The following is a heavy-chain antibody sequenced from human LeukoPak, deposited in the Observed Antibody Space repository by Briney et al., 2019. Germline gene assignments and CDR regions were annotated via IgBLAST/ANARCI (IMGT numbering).Heavy chain of an antibody. CDR1: GYTFTGYY. CDR2: INPNSGGT. J-gene: IGHJ3*02. D-gene: IGHD1-26*01. Sequence: ASVPVSCKASGYTFTGYYMHWVRQAPGQGLEWMGWINPNSGGTNYAQKFQGRVTMTRDTSISTAYMELSRLRSDDTAVYYCARVSSRIVGAKGAFDIWGQGTMVTVSS. CDR3: ARVSSRIVGAKGAFDI. V-gene: IGHV1-2*02.